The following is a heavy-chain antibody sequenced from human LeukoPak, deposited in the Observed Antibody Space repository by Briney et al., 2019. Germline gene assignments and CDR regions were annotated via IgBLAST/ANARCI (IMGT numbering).Heavy chain of an antibody. J-gene: IGHJ4*02. Sequence: GESLKISCKGSGYSFTSYWIGWVRQMPGKGLEWMGIIYPRDSDTRYSPSFQGQVTISADKSISTAYLQWSSLKASDTAMYYCARVQLWFGELYPPFDYWGQGTLVTVPS. CDR2: IYPRDSDT. CDR1: GYSFTSYW. CDR3: ARVQLWFGELYPPFDY. V-gene: IGHV5-51*01. D-gene: IGHD3-10*01.